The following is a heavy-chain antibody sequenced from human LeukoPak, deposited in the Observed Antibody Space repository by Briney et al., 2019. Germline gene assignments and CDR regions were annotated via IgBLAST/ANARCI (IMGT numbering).Heavy chain of an antibody. CDR1: GDSISYYY. Sequence: SETLSLTCTVSGDSISYYYWSWIRQPPGKGLEWIGYVYYSGSTIYNPSLKSRATISLDTSKNQFSLKLSSVTAADTAVYYCARGDSSSPCYIDYWGQGILVTVSS. CDR3: ARGDSSSPCYIDY. D-gene: IGHD6-6*01. CDR2: VYYSGST. J-gene: IGHJ4*02. V-gene: IGHV4-59*01.